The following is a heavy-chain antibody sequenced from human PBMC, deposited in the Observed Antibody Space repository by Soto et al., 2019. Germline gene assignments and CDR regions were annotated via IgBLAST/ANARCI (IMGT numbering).Heavy chain of an antibody. Sequence: EVELLESGGGLVQPGGSLRLSCVAPGFTFKNYDMRWIRQAPGKGVEWVSGISGSGGVTYYADSVKGRFTISRDNSKNTLYLQMNSLRAEDTAIYYCAKNRQFRSYYESAGHYDNWGQGTLVTVSS. D-gene: IGHD3-10*01. CDR1: GFTFKNYD. CDR3: AKNRQFRSYYESAGHYDN. J-gene: IGHJ4*02. V-gene: IGHV3-23*01. CDR2: ISGSGGVT.